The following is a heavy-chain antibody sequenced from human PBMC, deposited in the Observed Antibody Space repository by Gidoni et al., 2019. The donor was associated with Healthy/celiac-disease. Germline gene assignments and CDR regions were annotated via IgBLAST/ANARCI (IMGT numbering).Heavy chain of an antibody. J-gene: IGHJ3*02. CDR3: AKGLGRYIVDDAFDI. D-gene: IGHD2-15*01. CDR1: GFTFSSFA. CDR2: ISGSGGST. V-gene: IGHV3-23*04. Sequence: EVQLVESGGGLVQPGGSLGLSCAASGFTFSSFAMSWVRQAPGKGVEWVSAISGSGGSTYYADSVKGRCTISRDNSKNTLYLQMNSLRAEDTAVYYCAKGLGRYIVDDAFDIWGQGTMVTVSS.